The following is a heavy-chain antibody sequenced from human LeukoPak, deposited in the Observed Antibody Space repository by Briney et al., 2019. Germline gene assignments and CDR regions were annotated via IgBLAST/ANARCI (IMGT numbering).Heavy chain of an antibody. CDR3: ARDRGSSSSLGWFDP. V-gene: IGHV1-2*06. J-gene: IGHJ5*02. CDR2: INPNSGGT. D-gene: IGHD6-6*01. CDR1: GYTFTGYY. Sequence: ASVKVSCKASGYTFTGYYMHWVRQAPGQGLEWMGRINPNSGGTNYAQKFQGRVTMTRDTSISTAYMELSRVRSDDTAVYYCARDRGSSSSLGWFDPWGQGNLVTVSS.